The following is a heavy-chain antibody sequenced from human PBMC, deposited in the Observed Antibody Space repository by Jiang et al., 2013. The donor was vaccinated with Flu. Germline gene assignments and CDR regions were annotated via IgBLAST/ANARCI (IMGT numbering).Heavy chain of an antibody. D-gene: IGHD6-19*01. CDR3: ARDPVAVAPYYYYYYMDV. J-gene: IGHJ6*03. Sequence: YAQKFQGRVTMTRDTSTSTVYMELSSLRSEDTAVYYCARDPVAVAPYYYYYYMDVWGNGTTVTVSS. V-gene: IGHV1-46*01.